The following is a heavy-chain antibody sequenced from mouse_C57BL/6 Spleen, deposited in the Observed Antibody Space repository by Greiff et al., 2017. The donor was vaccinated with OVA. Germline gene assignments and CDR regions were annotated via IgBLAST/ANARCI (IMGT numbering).Heavy chain of an antibody. J-gene: IGHJ1*03. D-gene: IGHD2-3*01. V-gene: IGHV5-17*01. Sequence: EVKLMESGGGLVKPGGSLKLSCAASGFTFSDYGMHWVRQAPEKGLEWVAYISSGSSTIYYADTVKGRFTISRDNAKNTLFLQMTSLRSEDTAMYYCARGDGYWYFDVRGTGTTVTVSS. CDR1: GFTFSDYG. CDR2: ISSGSSTI. CDR3: ARGDGYWYFDV.